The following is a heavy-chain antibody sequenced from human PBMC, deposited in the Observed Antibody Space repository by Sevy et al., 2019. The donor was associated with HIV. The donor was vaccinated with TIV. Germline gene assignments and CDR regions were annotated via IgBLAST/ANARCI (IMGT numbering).Heavy chain of an antibody. D-gene: IGHD3-10*01. J-gene: IGHJ6*02. CDR2: IKQDGSEK. V-gene: IGHV3-7*03. CDR3: ARDWQSLLWFRDPGSGMDV. CDR1: GFTFSSYW. Sequence: GGSLRLSCAASGFTFSSYWMRWVRQAPGKGLEWVANIKQDGSEKYYVDSVKGRFTISRDNAKNSLYLQMNSLRAEDTAVYYCARDWQSLLWFRDPGSGMDVWGQGTTVTVSS.